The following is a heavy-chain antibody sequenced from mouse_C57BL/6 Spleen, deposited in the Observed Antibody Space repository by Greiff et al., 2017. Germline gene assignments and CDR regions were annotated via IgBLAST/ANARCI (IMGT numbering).Heavy chain of an antibody. Sequence: EVQLQQSGPELVKPGASVKISCKASGYTFTDYYMNWVNQSHGKSLEWIGDINPNNGGTSYNQKFKGKATLTVDKSSSTAYMELRSLTSEDSAVYYCARNDLYYFDYWGQGTTLTVSS. J-gene: IGHJ2*01. V-gene: IGHV1-26*01. D-gene: IGHD2-3*01. CDR2: INPNNGGT. CDR1: GYTFTDYY. CDR3: ARNDLYYFDY.